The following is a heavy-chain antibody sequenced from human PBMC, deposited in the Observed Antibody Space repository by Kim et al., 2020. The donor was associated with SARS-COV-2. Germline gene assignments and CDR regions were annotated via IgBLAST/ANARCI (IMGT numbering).Heavy chain of an antibody. V-gene: IGHV4-59*01. D-gene: IGHD3-10*01. CDR3: ARHRYYYGSGNGAFDI. CDR2: IYYSGST. Sequence: SETLSLTCTVSGGSISSYYWSWIRQPPGKGLEWIGYIYYSGSTNYNPSLKSRVTISVDTSKNQFSLKLSSVTAADTAVYYCARHRYYYGSGNGAFDIWGQGTMVTVSS. J-gene: IGHJ3*02. CDR1: GGSISSYY.